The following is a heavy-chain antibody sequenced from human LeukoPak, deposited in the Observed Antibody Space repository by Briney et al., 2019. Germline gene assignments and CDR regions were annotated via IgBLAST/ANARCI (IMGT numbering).Heavy chain of an antibody. CDR3: ARGGLMVRGVIIIYPLDY. D-gene: IGHD3-10*01. Sequence: ASVKVSCKASGYTFTSYDINWVRQATGQGLEWMGWMNPNSGNTGYAQKLQGRVTMTTDTSTSTAYMELRSLRSDDTAVYYCARGGLMVRGVIIIYPLDYWGQGTLVTVSS. CDR1: GYTFTSYD. CDR2: MNPNSGNT. V-gene: IGHV1-8*02. J-gene: IGHJ4*02.